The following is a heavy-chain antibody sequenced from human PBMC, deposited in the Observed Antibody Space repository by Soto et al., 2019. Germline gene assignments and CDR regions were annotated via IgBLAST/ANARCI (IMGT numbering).Heavy chain of an antibody. D-gene: IGHD6-13*01. CDR3: AKGVAAAGYYGMDV. CDR2: ISWDGGST. CDR1: GFTFDDYA. J-gene: IGHJ6*02. V-gene: IGHV3-43D*04. Sequence: GGSLRLSCAASGFTFDDYAMHWVRQAPGKGLEWVSLISWDGGSTYYADSVKGRFTISRDNSKNSLYLQMNSLRAEDTALYYCAKGVAAAGYYGMDVWGQGTTVTVSS.